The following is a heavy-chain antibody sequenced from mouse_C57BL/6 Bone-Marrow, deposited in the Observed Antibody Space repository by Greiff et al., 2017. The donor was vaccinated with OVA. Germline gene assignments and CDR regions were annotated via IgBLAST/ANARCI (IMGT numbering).Heavy chain of an antibody. Sequence: EVHLVESGGGLVKPGGSLKLSCAASGFTFSDYGMHWVRQAPEKGLEWVAYISSGSSTIYYADTVKGRFTISRDNAKNTLFLQMTSLRSEDTAMYYCARGRYARPPYAMDYWGQGTSVTVSS. CDR1: GFTFSDYG. D-gene: IGHD1-1*01. V-gene: IGHV5-17*01. CDR3: ARGRYARPPYAMDY. CDR2: ISSGSSTI. J-gene: IGHJ4*01.